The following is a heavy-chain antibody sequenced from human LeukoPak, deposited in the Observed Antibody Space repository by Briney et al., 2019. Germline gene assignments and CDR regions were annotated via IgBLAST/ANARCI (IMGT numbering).Heavy chain of an antibody. CDR3: ARGRGGGYFDF. Sequence: ASVKVSCKASGYTFTTYNIHWVRQAPGQGLEWMGWITPNSGGTNYAQKFQGRVTMTWDTSISTAYMELSRLRSDDTAAYSCARGRGGGYFDFWGQETLVTVSS. V-gene: IGHV1-2*02. D-gene: IGHD2-15*01. CDR1: GYTFTTYN. J-gene: IGHJ4*02. CDR2: ITPNSGGT.